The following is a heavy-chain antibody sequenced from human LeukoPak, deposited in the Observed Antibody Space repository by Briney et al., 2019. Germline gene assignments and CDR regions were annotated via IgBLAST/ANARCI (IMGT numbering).Heavy chain of an antibody. V-gene: IGHV4-59*05. J-gene: IGHJ4*02. CDR1: GGSISNYY. Sequence: SETLSLTCTVSGGSISNYYWNWIRQPPGKGLEWIGSIYYSGSTYYNPSLKSRVTISVDTSKNQFSLKLSSVTAADTAVYYCALLYYDFWSGYFPNWGQGTLVTVSS. CDR3: ALLYYDFWSGYFPN. CDR2: IYYSGST. D-gene: IGHD3-3*01.